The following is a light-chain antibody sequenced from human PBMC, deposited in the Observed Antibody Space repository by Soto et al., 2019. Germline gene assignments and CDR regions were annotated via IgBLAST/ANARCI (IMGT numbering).Light chain of an antibody. CDR3: SSYAGNYTLD. CDR2: DVN. J-gene: IGLJ2*01. V-gene: IGLV2-11*01. CDR1: SSDVGTYNS. Sequence: QSALTQPRSVSGSPGQSVTISCTGTSSDVGTYNSVSWYQQHPGKAPKLMIYDVNKRPSGVPDRFSGSMSGNTAFLTISGLQADDEADYHCSSYAGNYTLDFGGGTKLTVL.